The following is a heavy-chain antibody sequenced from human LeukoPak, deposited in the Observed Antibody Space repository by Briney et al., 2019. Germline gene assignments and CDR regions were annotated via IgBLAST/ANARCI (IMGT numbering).Heavy chain of an antibody. CDR2: ISWNSGSI. CDR1: GFTFYDYA. J-gene: IGHJ6*02. Sequence: GGSLRLSCAASGFTFYDYAMHWVRQAPGKGLEWVSGISWNSGSIGYADSVKGRFTISRDNAKNSLYLQMNSLRAEDTALYYCAKDIVPHSDYYYGMDVWGQGTTVTVSS. V-gene: IGHV3-9*01. D-gene: IGHD2-2*01. CDR3: AKDIVPHSDYYYGMDV.